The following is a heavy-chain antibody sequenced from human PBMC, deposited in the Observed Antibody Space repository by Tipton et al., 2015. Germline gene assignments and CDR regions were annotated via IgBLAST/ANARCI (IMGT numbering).Heavy chain of an antibody. D-gene: IGHD1-7*01. V-gene: IGHV4-59*08. J-gene: IGHJ3*02. CDR3: ARWNYAFDI. CDR2: IYYSGST. Sequence: LRLSCTVSGGSISSFYWSWIRQPPGKGLEWIGYIYYSGSTNYNPSLKSRVTVSVDTSKKQFSLKLSSVTAADTAVYYCARWNYAFDIWGQGTMVTVSS. CDR1: GGSISSFY.